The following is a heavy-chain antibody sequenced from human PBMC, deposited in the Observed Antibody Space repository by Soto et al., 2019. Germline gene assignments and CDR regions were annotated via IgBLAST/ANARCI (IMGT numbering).Heavy chain of an antibody. CDR2: IIPNFGKA. D-gene: IGHD4-4*01. J-gene: IGHJ5*02. CDR1: GGTFSSYG. Sequence: QVQLVQSGAEVKKPGSSVKVSCKASGGTFSSYGISWVRQAPGQGLEWMGWIIPNFGKANYAQKFQGRVTMTADESTSTAYMELSSLRSEDTAVYDGARGRYSNYGVYNVSDPWGEGTLVTVSS. CDR3: ARGRYSNYGVYNVSDP. V-gene: IGHV1-69*01.